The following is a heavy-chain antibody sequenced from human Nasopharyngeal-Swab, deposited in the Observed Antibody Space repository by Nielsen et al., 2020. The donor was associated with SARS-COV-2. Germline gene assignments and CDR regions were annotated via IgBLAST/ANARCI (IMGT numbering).Heavy chain of an antibody. V-gene: IGHV4-31*03. CDR3: AREVIAEPDSDGFDI. J-gene: IGHJ3*02. CDR1: GGSIRSAGYF. CDR2: IHYTGID. D-gene: IGHD1-14*01. Sequence: SETLSLTCTVSGGSIRSAGYFWSWIRQHPGKGLEWIGYIHYTGIDYYNPSLETRVTISVDTSKNQFSLELSSVTAADTAVYYCAREVIAEPDSDGFDIWGQGTMVTVSS.